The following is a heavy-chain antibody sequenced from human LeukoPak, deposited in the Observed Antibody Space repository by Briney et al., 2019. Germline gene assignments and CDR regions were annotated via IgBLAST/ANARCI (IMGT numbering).Heavy chain of an antibody. CDR3: ARDNYSSGASAFDI. CDR2: INPNTGNP. Sequence: GASVKVSCKASGYAFTSYAMNWVRQAPGQGPEWMGWINPNTGNPTYAQGFTGRFVFSLDTSASTAYLQISSLKAEDTAVYYCARDNYSSGASAFDIWGQGTMVTVSS. J-gene: IGHJ3*02. CDR1: GYAFTSYA. D-gene: IGHD6-25*01. V-gene: IGHV7-4-1*02.